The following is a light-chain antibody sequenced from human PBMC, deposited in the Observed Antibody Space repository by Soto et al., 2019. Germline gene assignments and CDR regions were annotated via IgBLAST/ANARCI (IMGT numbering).Light chain of an antibody. Sequence: QPVLTQSPSASASLGASVKLTCTLSSGHTSYAIAWHQQQPEKGPRYLMKLNSYGSHSKGDGIPDRFSGSSSGAERYLTISRLQSEDEADYYCQTWGTGIVVFGGGTKLTVL. CDR3: QTWGTGIVV. CDR2: LNSYGSH. V-gene: IGLV4-69*01. CDR1: SGHTSYA. J-gene: IGLJ2*01.